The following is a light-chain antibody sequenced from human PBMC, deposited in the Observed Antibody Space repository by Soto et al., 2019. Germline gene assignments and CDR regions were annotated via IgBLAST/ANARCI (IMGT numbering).Light chain of an antibody. V-gene: IGLV2-23*02. CDR3: CSYAGISTFT. CDR2: EVS. J-gene: IGLJ2*01. Sequence: QSALTQPASVSGSPGQSITISCTGTSSDVGSYNLVSWYQQHPGKAPKLMIYEVSKRPSGVSNRFSGSKSGNTASLTISGLQAEDEADYYCCSYAGISTFTFGGGTKVTVL. CDR1: SSDVGSYNL.